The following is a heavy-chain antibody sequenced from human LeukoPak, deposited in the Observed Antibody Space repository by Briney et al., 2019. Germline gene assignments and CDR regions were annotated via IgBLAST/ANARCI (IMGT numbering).Heavy chain of an antibody. CDR2: INPNSGGT. J-gene: IGHJ6*02. V-gene: IGHV1-2*02. CDR1: GYTFSGYY. CDR3: AVTSLTYYYDSSGYLPYGMDV. D-gene: IGHD3-22*01. Sequence: ASVKVSCKASGYTFSGYYMHWVRQAPGQGLEWMGWINPNSGGTSYAQKFLGRVTVTRDTSISTAYMELSRLRSDDTAVYYCAVTSLTYYYDSSGYLPYGMDVWGQGTTVNVSS.